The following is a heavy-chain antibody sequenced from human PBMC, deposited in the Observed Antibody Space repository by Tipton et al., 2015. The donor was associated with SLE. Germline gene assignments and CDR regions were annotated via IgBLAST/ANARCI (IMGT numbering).Heavy chain of an antibody. D-gene: IGHD3-22*01. J-gene: IGHJ4*02. CDR2: VDNSGGST. Sequence: SGFSFNNYAMHWVRQAPGKGLEWVSTVDNSGGSTFYADSVKGRFTISRDNSKNTLYLQMNILRAEDTAIYYCAKDYHYYDSSGYFPDYWGQGTLVTVSS. CDR1: GFSFNNYA. CDR3: AKDYHYYDSSGYFPDY. V-gene: IGHV3-23*01.